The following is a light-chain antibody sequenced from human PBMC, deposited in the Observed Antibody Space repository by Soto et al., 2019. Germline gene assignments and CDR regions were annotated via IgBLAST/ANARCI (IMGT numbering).Light chain of an antibody. CDR3: AARDDSLNGPV. CDR1: GSNIGSNF. V-gene: IGLV1-47*01. Sequence: QSVLTQPPSTSGAPGQRVTISCSGSGSNIGSNFVDWYQQFPGTAPKLLIYKNNQRPSGVPDRFSASKSGTSASLAISVLRSEDEADYYCAARDDSLNGPVFGGGTKLTVL. CDR2: KNN. J-gene: IGLJ2*01.